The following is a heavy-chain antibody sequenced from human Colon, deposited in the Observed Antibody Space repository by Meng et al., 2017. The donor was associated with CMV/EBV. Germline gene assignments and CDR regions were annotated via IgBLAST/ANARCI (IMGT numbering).Heavy chain of an antibody. CDR2: TSGSGGST. CDR3: AKHHVPFGHFYNVDLGY. V-gene: IGHV3-23*01. CDR1: GFTSSTFF. D-gene: IGHD3-3*02. Sequence: ESLMISWAAPGFTSSTFFMAGVRLAPGNGLDWISSTSGSGGSTYYAESLHGRSSISRDNSKNTLYLEMHDLTVDDTAIYYCAKHHVPFGHFYNVDLGYWGQGTLVTVSS. J-gene: IGHJ4*02.